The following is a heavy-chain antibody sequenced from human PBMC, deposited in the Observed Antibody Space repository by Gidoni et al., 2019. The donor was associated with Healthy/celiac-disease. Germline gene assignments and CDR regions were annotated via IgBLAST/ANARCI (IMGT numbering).Heavy chain of an antibody. D-gene: IGHD1-20*01. CDR1: GGSISSYY. Sequence: VQLQESGPGLVTPSETLSLPCTVSGGSISSYYWSWIRQPPGKGLEWIGYIYYSGCTNYNPSLKSRVTISVDTSKNQFSLKLSSVTAADTAVYYCARYRTGTWYFDYWGQGTLVTVSS. J-gene: IGHJ4*02. V-gene: IGHV4-59*01. CDR3: ARYRTGTWYFDY. CDR2: IYYSGCT.